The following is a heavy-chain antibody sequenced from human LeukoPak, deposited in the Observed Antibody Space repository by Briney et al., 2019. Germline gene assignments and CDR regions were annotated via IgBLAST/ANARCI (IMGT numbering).Heavy chain of an antibody. J-gene: IGHJ4*02. V-gene: IGHV3-74*01. Sequence: GGSLRLSCAASGFPLNSYWLHWVRQTPRNELEWVSGISGDGNFKRNVDSLRGRFTIATDNAKNTVFLQVNSLRPEDTAGYYCTATPWGGAAAIFDHWGQGILVTVSS. CDR2: ISGDGNFK. CDR3: TATPWGGAAAIFDH. CDR1: GFPLNSYW. D-gene: IGHD6-25*01.